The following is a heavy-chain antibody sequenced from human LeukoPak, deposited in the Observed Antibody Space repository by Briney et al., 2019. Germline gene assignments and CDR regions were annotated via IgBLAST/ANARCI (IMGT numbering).Heavy chain of an antibody. D-gene: IGHD3-3*01. CDR2: IIPILGIA. Sequence: ASVKVSCKASGGTFSSYAISWVRQAPGQGLEWMGRIIPILGIANYAQKFQGRVTITADKSTSTAYMELSSLRSEDTAVYYCARTPQLSDFWSGYFTYYFDYWGQGTLVTVSS. J-gene: IGHJ4*02. CDR1: GGTFSSYA. V-gene: IGHV1-69*04. CDR3: ARTPQLSDFWSGYFTYYFDY.